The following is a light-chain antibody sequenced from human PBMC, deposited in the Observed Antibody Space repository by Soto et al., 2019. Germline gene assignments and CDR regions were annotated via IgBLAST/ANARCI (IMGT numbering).Light chain of an antibody. CDR2: EAS. CDR1: QSVDIN. J-gene: IGKJ2*01. Sequence: EIVLTQSPVTLSASPGERVTLSCRASQSVDINLAWYQQQPGQAPRLLISEASTRALDIPSRFSGSGSGTALSLTISSMQSEDFAMYFCQQYRKWHPRYTFGQGTKVEIK. CDR3: QQYRKWHPRYT. V-gene: IGKV3-15*01.